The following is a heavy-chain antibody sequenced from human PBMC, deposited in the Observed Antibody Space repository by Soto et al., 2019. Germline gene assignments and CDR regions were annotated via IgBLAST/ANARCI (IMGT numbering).Heavy chain of an antibody. CDR2: IVPSNGHT. V-gene: IGHV1-46*01. CDR3: SREPQNQRYFDS. J-gene: IGHJ4*02. CDR1: GYTFTNYF. Sequence: QVQLVQSGAEVKKPGASVKVSCKTSGYTFTNYFLHWVRQAPGQGLEYLGVIVPSNGHTSYAPKFQGRVTMTTDTSTSTVYVELSSLKSEATADYYCSREPQNQRYFDSWGQGTLVAVSS.